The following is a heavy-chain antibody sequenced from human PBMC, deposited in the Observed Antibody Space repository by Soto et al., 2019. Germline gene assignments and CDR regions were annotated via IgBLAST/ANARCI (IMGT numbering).Heavy chain of an antibody. V-gene: IGHV3-30*01. CDR3: ARDRLRLGELSLIGYFDY. Sequence: GGSLRLSCTGSGFTFSSYTMHWVRQAPGKGLEWVALISFDSSNKYYADSVKGRFSISRDNSKNTLFLQMDSLRPDDTAVYYFARDRLRLGELSLIGYFDYWGQGTLVTVSS. CDR1: GFTFSSYT. CDR2: ISFDSSNK. J-gene: IGHJ4*02. D-gene: IGHD3-16*02.